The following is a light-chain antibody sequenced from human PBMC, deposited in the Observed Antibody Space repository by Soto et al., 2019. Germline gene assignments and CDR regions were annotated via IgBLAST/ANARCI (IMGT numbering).Light chain of an antibody. CDR3: QQRRNWPQT. CDR1: QSVSSY. J-gene: IGKJ1*01. Sequence: EMVLTQSPATLSLSPMERATLSCMASQSVSSYLAWYQQKPGQAPRLLIYDASNRATGIPARFSGSGSGTDFTLTISSLEPEDFAVYYCQQRRNWPQTFGQGTKVDI. V-gene: IGKV3-11*01. CDR2: DAS.